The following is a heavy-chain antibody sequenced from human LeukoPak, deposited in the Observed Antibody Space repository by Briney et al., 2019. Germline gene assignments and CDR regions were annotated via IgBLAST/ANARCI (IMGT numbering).Heavy chain of an antibody. Sequence: GGSLRLSCAASGFTFSSYGMHWVRQAPGKGLEWVAFIRYDGSNKYYADSVKGRFTISRDNSKNTLYLQMNSLRAEDTAVYYCSKDHNSSIWYGYYYYMDVWGKGTTVTVSS. CDR1: GFTFSSYG. CDR3: SKDHNSSIWYGYYYYMDV. D-gene: IGHD6-13*01. J-gene: IGHJ6*03. CDR2: IRYDGSNK. V-gene: IGHV3-30*02.